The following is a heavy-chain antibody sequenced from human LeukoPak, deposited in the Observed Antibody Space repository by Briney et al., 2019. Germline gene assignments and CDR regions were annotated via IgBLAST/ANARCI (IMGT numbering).Heavy chain of an antibody. V-gene: IGHV3-21*01. Sequence: GGSLRLSCAASGFTFSRFSMNWVRQAPGKGLEWVSSIISGSVYIYYADSVKGRFTISRDNTKNSLYLQLTSLRAEDTAVYYCARPRTPYYYDSSGYYPGFDVWGQGTVVTVST. J-gene: IGHJ3*01. CDR3: ARPRTPYYYDSSGYYPGFDV. D-gene: IGHD3-22*01. CDR2: IISGSVYI. CDR1: GFTFSRFS.